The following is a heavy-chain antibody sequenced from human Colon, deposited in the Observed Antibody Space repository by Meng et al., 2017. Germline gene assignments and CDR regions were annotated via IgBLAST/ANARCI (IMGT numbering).Heavy chain of an antibody. CDR2: IYYSENT. CDR1: GASIRGGGYY. V-gene: IGHV4-31*03. J-gene: IGHJ4*02. D-gene: IGHD3-10*01. CDR3: ARRYGSGTYPFDF. Sequence: QVQIQGSGPGLVKPSEPLSLTCSVSGASIRGGGYYWSWIRQVPGKGLDLIGYIYYSENTYYKPSLQSRAIISVDTSKNEFSLRLSSVSAADTAVYYCARRYGSGTYPFDFWGQGILVTVSS.